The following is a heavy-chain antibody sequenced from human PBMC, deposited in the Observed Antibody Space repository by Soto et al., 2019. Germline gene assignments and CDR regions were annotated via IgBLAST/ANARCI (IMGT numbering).Heavy chain of an antibody. CDR2: ISYDGSNK. D-gene: IGHD2-2*01. CDR3: ESRGYCVSTSCPDS. CDR1: GLTFSSYG. J-gene: IGHJ4*02. Sequence: QVQLVESGGGVVQPGRSLRLSCAASGLTFSSYGMHWVRQAPGKGLEWVAAISYDGSNKYYTDSVKGRFTISRDNYKNTLYLQMNSMRAEDTAVYYCESRGYCVSTSCPDSWGQGTLVTVSS. V-gene: IGHV3-30*03.